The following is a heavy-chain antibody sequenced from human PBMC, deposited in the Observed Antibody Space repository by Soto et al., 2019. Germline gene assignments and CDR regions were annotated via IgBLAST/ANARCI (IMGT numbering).Heavy chain of an antibody. J-gene: IGHJ4*02. D-gene: IGHD4-17*01. Sequence: GGSLRLSCAASGVTISSNYMSWVRQAPGKGLEWVSVIYSGGSTYYADSVKGRFTISRDNSKNTLYLQMNSLRAEDTAAYYCARQFSVYGDYGRYFDFWGQGTLVTVSS. V-gene: IGHV3-66*04. CDR2: IYSGGST. CDR3: ARQFSVYGDYGRYFDF. CDR1: GVTISSNY.